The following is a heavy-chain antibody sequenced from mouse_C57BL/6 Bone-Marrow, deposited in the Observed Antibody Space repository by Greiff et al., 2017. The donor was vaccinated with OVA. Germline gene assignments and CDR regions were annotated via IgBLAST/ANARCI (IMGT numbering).Heavy chain of an antibody. CDR2: IDPEDGDT. V-gene: IGHV14-2*01. Sequence: EVQLQQSGAELVKPGASVKLSCTASGFNFKDYYMHWVKQRTEQGLEWIGRIDPEDGDTKYTPKFQGKATITAATSANTAYLQLSSLTSEDTAVEYCASALLGFEYWGQGTTLTVS. D-gene: IGHD3-1*01. J-gene: IGHJ2*01. CDR3: ASALLGFEY. CDR1: GFNFKDYY.